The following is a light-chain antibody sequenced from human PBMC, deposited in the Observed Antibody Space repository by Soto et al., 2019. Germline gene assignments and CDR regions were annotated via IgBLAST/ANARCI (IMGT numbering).Light chain of an antibody. J-gene: IGKJ5*01. Sequence: VICMTESPSLLSASTGDRVRISFRMSQGISSYLAWYQQKPGKAPKALIYDASTLRSGVPSRFSGGGSGTEFTLTISSLQPDDFATYYCQQYNTYSTFGQGTRLEIK. CDR1: QGISSY. CDR2: DAS. CDR3: QQYNTYST. V-gene: IGKV1D-8*03.